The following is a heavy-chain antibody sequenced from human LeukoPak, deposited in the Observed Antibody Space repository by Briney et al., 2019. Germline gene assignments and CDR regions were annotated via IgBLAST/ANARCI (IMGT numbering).Heavy chain of an antibody. CDR2: IIPIFGTA. CDR1: GGTFSSYA. CDR3: ARHFIVGATLSHFDY. D-gene: IGHD1-26*01. J-gene: IGHJ4*02. Sequence: SVKVSCTASGGTFSSYAISWVRQAPGQGLEWMGGIIPIFGTANYAQKFQGRVTITADESTSTAYMELSSLRSEDTAVYYCARHFIVGATLSHFDYWSQGTLVTVSS. V-gene: IGHV1-69*13.